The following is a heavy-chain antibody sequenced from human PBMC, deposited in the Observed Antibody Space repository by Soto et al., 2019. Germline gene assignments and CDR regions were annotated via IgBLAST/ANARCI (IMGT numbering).Heavy chain of an antibody. J-gene: IGHJ6*02. CDR1: GGTFNRYA. V-gene: IGHV1-69*01. CDR3: ARSAITLFGVVSIPPHYYSEMDV. D-gene: IGHD3-3*01. Sequence: QVQLVQSGAEVKKPGSSVKVSCKASGGTFNRYAISWVRQAPGQGLEWMGGIIPIFGIGNDAQRFQGGVTITADASTGTAYMELSSLRSEDTGVYYCARSAITLFGVVSIPPHYYSEMDVWGQGTTVTVSS. CDR2: IIPIFGIG.